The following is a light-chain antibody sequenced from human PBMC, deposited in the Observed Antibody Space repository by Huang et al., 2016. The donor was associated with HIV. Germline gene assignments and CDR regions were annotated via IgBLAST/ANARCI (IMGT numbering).Light chain of an antibody. Sequence: IVLTQSPGTLSLSPGQRATLSCRASQSVSSSYLAWYQQKPGQPPRLLIYGASSMATGIPDRFSGSGSGTDFTLTISRLEPADFAVYYCQQYGSSPGTFGQGTKVEIK. CDR3: QQYGSSPGT. V-gene: IGKV3-20*01. CDR1: QSVSSSY. CDR2: GAS. J-gene: IGKJ1*01.